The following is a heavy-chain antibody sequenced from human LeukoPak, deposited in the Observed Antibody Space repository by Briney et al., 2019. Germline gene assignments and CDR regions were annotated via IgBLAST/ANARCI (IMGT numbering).Heavy chain of an antibody. J-gene: IGHJ4*02. D-gene: IGHD5-18*01. CDR1: VGSISSYY. V-gene: IGHV4-59*01. CDR2: IYYSGST. CDR3: ARGGGYSYGYDY. Sequence: SETLSLTCTVSVGSISSYYWSWIRQPPGKGLEWIGYIYYSGSTNYNPSLKSRVTISVDTSKNQFSLKLSSVTAADTAVYYCARGGGYSYGYDYWGQGTLVTVSS.